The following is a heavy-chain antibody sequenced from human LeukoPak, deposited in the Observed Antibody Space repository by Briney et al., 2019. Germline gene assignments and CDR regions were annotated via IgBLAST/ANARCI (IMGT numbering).Heavy chain of an antibody. CDR2: IKQDGSEK. CDR1: GFTFSSYW. V-gene: IGHV3-7*01. J-gene: IGHJ4*02. Sequence: GGSLRLSCAVSGFTFSSYWMSWVRQAPGKGLEWVANIKQDGSEKYYVDSVKGRFTISRDNAKNTLYLQMNSLRAEDTAVYYCARGYSSGLHFDYWGQGTLVTVSS. D-gene: IGHD6-19*01. CDR3: ARGYSSGLHFDY.